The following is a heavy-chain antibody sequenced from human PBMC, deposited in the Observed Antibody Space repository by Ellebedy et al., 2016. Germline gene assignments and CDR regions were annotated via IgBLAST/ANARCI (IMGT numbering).Heavy chain of an antibody. D-gene: IGHD1-1*01. J-gene: IGHJ3*01. CDR1: GGSVSSDY. CDR3: AKWNVDWYAFEV. CDR2: VFHTGAT. V-gene: IGHV4-59*02. Sequence: SETLSLTCNVSGGSVSSDYWNWIRRPPGKGLEWIGYVFHTGATLLNPSLKSRVTMSVDTSKSQISLRLTSVTAADTAVYYCAKWNVDWYAFEVWGQGTMVTVSS.